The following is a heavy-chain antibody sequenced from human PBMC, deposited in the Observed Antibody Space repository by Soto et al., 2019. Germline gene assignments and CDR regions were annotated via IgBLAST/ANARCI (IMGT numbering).Heavy chain of an antibody. V-gene: IGHV1-46*01. J-gene: IGHJ6*02. CDR3: ATSRIRYHSFGYYDGIYGMDV. D-gene: IGHD3-22*01. Sequence: ASVKVSCKASGYIFTSYYIHWVRQAPGQGLEWMGWINPFDGSRMFAQSFQGRVTMTRDTSTSTVYMEVSSLRSEDTAVYYCATSRIRYHSFGYYDGIYGMDVWGQGTTVTVSS. CDR2: INPFDGSR. CDR1: GYIFTSYY.